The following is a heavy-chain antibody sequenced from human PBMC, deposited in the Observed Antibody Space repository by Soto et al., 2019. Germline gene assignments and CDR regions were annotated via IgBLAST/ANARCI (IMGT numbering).Heavy chain of an antibody. Sequence: GASVKVSCKASGYTFTSYAMHWVRQAPGQRLEWMGWINAGNGNTKYSQKFQGRVTITRDTSASTAYMELSSLRSEDTAVYYCARVGRYCSSTSCFGAFDIWGQGTMVTVSS. CDR3: ARVGRYCSSTSCFGAFDI. D-gene: IGHD2-2*01. CDR2: INAGNGNT. CDR1: GYTFTSYA. V-gene: IGHV1-3*01. J-gene: IGHJ3*02.